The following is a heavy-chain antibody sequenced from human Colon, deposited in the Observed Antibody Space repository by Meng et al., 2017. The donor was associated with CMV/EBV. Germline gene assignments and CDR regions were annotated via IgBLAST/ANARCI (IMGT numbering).Heavy chain of an antibody. J-gene: IGHJ4*02. Sequence: LSCAASGFPFNNAARPWVRQASGKGLEWIGRIKSKIDGGKIDYAAPVRGRFAISRDDSKATVYLQIDTLEIEDTGMYYCTTLLRGFWGQGTLVTVSS. CDR2: IKSKIDGGKI. CDR3: TTLLRGF. CDR1: GFPFNNAA. D-gene: IGHD2-15*01. V-gene: IGHV3-15*01.